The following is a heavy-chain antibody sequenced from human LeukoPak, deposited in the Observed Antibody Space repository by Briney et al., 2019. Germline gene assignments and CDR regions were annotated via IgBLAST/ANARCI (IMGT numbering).Heavy chain of an antibody. V-gene: IGHV3-53*01. Sequence: GGALRLLCAASGLTFSSKYMSGVRQAQGKGLEWVPVIYSGGSTYYSDSVKGRFTIFRDNSKNTLYLQMNSLRAEDTAVYYCARQVLVRGAFDIWGQGTMVTVSS. CDR2: IYSGGST. CDR3: ARQVLVRGAFDI. CDR1: GLTFSSKY. J-gene: IGHJ3*02. D-gene: IGHD2-21*01.